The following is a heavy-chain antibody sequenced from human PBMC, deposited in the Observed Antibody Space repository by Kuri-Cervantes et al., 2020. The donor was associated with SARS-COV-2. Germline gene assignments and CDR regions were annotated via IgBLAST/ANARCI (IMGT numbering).Heavy chain of an antibody. CDR3: ARRMTGGVWAEEGYYYYYYGMDV. V-gene: IGHV3-23*01. J-gene: IGHJ6*02. Sequence: GGSLRLSCAASGFTFSSYAMSWVRQAPGKGLEWVSAISGSGGSTYYVDSVKGRFTISRDNSKNTLYLQMNSLRAEDTAVYYCARRMTGGVWAEEGYYYYYYGMDVWGQGTTVTVSS. CDR1: GFTFSSYA. CDR2: ISGSGGST. D-gene: IGHD3-16*01.